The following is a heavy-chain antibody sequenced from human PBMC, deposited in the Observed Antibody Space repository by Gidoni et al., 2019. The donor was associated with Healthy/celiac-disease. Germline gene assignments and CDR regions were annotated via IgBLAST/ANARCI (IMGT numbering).Heavy chain of an antibody. CDR3: ERDSIVDGYNFRNYYYYGMDV. CDR1: AFPFSCHW. Sequence: VQLVEAGGGLLHPVGSLRPTRAPSAFPFSCHWLTWVRQAPGKGLAGEAHIEQDRSEKYYEDAGKGRVTMSRDNAKNSQYLQMNSLKAGDTAVYYCERDSIVDGYNFRNYYYYGMDVWGQGTTVTVSS. D-gene: IGHD5-12*01. CDR2: IEQDRSEK. V-gene: IGHV3-7*03. J-gene: IGHJ6*02.